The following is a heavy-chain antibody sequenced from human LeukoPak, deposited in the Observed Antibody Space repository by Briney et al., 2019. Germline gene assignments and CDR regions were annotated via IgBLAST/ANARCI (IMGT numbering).Heavy chain of an antibody. CDR3: AKELDTMFFDY. J-gene: IGHJ4*02. Sequence: GGSLRLPCATSGFNFDRYTIHWVRQAPGKGLEWVSLAGWAGGTTFYSDSVRGRFTISRDSGRKSVYLQMNSLTTDDTAFYFCAKELDTMFFDYRGQGALVTVSS. D-gene: IGHD3-10*02. CDR1: GFNFDRYT. CDR2: AGWAGGTT. V-gene: IGHV3-43*01.